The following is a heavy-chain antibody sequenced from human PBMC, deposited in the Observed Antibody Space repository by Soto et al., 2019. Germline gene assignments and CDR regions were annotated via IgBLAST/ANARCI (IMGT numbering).Heavy chain of an antibody. CDR3: ARDLGVGATFLVGWFDP. D-gene: IGHD1-26*01. CDR1: GYTFTSYA. J-gene: IGHJ5*02. Sequence: GASAKVSCKASGYTFTSYAISWVRQAPGQGLEWMGWISAYNGNTNYAQKLQGRVTMTTDTSTSTAYMELRSLRSDDTAVYYCARDLGVGATFLVGWFDPWGQGTLVTVSS. V-gene: IGHV1-18*01. CDR2: ISAYNGNT.